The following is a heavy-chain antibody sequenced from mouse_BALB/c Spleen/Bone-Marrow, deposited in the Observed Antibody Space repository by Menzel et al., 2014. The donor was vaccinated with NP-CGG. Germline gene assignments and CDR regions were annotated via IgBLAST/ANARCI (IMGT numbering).Heavy chain of an antibody. J-gene: IGHJ2*01. D-gene: IGHD1-1*01. Sequence: EVMLVESGGGLVQPGGSLKLSCAASGFDFSRYWTGWVRQAPGKGLEWIGEINPDSRTINYPPSLKDKFIISRDNAKNTLYLRLNKVRSEDTALYYCARPDYYGYLNYWGQGTTLTVSS. CDR1: GFDFSRYW. CDR3: ARPDYYGYLNY. CDR2: INPDSRTI. V-gene: IGHV4-1*02.